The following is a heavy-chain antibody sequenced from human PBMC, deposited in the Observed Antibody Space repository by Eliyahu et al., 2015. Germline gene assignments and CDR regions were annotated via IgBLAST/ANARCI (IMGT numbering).Heavy chain of an antibody. CDR3: TTDQHFDSSGSTPDGIFDY. CDR1: GFPFSNAW. J-gene: IGHJ4*02. CDR2: IKSKTDGGTT. Sequence: EVQLVESGGGLVKPGGSLRLSCAASGFPFSNAWXNWVRQAPGKGREWVGRIKSKTDGGTTDYAAPVKGRFTISRDDSKNTLSLQMNSLKTEDTAVYYCTTDQHFDSSGSTPDGIFDYWGQGTLVTVSS. V-gene: IGHV3-15*01. D-gene: IGHD3-22*01.